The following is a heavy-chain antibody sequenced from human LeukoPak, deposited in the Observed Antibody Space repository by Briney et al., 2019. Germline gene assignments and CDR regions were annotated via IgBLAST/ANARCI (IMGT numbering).Heavy chain of an antibody. D-gene: IGHD3-22*01. Sequence: GGSLRLSCAASGFTFSSYSMNWVRQAPGKGREWVSYISSSSSIMYYADSVKGRFTISRDNAKNSLYLQMNSLRAEDTAVYYCARDLLPARFYYMDVWGKGTTVTVSS. V-gene: IGHV3-48*04. CDR2: ISSSSSIM. CDR1: GFTFSSYS. CDR3: ARDLLPARFYYMDV. J-gene: IGHJ6*03.